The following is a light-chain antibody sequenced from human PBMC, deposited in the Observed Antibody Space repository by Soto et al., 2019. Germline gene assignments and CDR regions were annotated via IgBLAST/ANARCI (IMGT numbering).Light chain of an antibody. CDR2: QDS. CDR1: KLGDKY. J-gene: IGLJ2*01. Sequence: SYELTQPPSVSVSPGQTASITCSGDKLGDKYACWYQQKPGQSPALVIYQDSKRPSGIPERFSGSNSGNTATLTISGTQAMDEADYYCQAWDSSTANVVFGGGTKLTVL. V-gene: IGLV3-1*01. CDR3: QAWDSSTANVV.